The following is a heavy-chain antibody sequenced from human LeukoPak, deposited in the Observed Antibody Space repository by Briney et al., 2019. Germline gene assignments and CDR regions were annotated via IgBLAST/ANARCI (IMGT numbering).Heavy chain of an antibody. D-gene: IGHD3-3*01. CDR2: ISSSSSTI. CDR3: AAFGVVIFSADLDY. Sequence: PGGSLRLSCAASGFTFSSYSMNWVRQAPGKGLEWVSYISSSSSTIYYADSVKGRFTISRDNAKNSLYLQMNSLRAEDTAVYYCAAFGVVIFSADLDYWGQGTLVTVSS. CDR1: GFTFSSYS. V-gene: IGHV3-48*01. J-gene: IGHJ4*02.